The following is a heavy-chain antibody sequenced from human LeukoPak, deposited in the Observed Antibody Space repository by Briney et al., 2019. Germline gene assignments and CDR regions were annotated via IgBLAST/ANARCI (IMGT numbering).Heavy chain of an antibody. Sequence: GGSLRDSSVPPGCTFYDYAMYGGREGLGKGVRWVSGISWNSGSIGYADSVKGRFSISRDNAKNSLYLQMNSLRAEDTALYYCAKGVVVVITGSFDYWGQGTLVTVSS. D-gene: IGHD3-22*01. J-gene: IGHJ4*02. CDR1: GCTFYDYA. V-gene: IGHV3-9*01. CDR3: AKGVVVVITGSFDY. CDR2: ISWNSGSI.